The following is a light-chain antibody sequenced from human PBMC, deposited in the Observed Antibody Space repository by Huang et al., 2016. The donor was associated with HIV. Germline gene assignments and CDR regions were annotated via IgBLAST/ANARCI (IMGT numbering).Light chain of an antibody. CDR3: QQYDNPLFT. Sequence: DIQMTQSPSSLSASVGDRVTITCQASQDISNYLNWYQQKPGKAPKLLIYDASKLETGVPSRFSESGSGTDFTFTISSLQPEDIATYYCQQYDNPLFTFGPGTKVDIK. CDR2: DAS. V-gene: IGKV1-33*01. CDR1: QDISNY. J-gene: IGKJ3*01.